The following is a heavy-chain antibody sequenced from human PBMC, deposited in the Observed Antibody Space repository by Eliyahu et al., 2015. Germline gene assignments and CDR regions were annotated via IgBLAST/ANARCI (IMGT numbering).Heavy chain of an antibody. V-gene: IGHV3-33*01. Sequence: QVQLVESGGGVVQPGRSLRLSCAASGFTFXSYGMXWVRQAPGKGLEWVAVIWYDGSNKYYADSVKGRFTISRDNSKNTLYLQMNSLRAEDTAVYYCARQTPYCGGDCYFDYWGQGTLVTVSS. CDR3: ARQTPYCGGDCYFDY. CDR1: GFTFXSYG. J-gene: IGHJ4*02. CDR2: IWYDGSNK. D-gene: IGHD2-21*02.